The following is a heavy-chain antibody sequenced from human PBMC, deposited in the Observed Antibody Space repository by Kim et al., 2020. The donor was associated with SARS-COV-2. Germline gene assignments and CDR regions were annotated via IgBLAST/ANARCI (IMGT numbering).Heavy chain of an antibody. Sequence: ASVKVSCKASGYTFTNYAMHWVRQAPGQRLEWMGWINTGNGNTKYSQKFQGRVTITRDTSASTGYMELSSLISEDTAVYYCARVPLGASSGWNDYFDYWGQGTLVTVSS. CDR2: INTGNGNT. CDR3: ARVPLGASSGWNDYFDY. V-gene: IGHV1-3*04. J-gene: IGHJ4*02. D-gene: IGHD6-19*01. CDR1: GYTFTNYA.